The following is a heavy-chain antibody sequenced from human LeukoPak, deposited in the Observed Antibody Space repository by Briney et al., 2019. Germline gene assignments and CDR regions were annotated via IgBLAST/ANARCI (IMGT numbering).Heavy chain of an antibody. J-gene: IGHJ6*02. CDR2: ISGSGGST. Sequence: GSLRLSCSGSGFTFSIYAMNWVRQAPGKGLEWVSAISGSGGSTYYADSVKGRFTISRDNSENTLYLQMNSLRAEDTAVYYCARDPSYCSSTSCYVGSPLYYYYPMDVWGQGTTVTVSS. CDR1: GFTFSIYA. V-gene: IGHV3-23*01. D-gene: IGHD2-2*01. CDR3: ARDPSYCSSTSCYVGSPLYYYYPMDV.